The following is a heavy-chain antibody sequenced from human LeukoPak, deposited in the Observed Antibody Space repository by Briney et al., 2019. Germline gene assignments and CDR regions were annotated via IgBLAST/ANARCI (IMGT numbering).Heavy chain of an antibody. J-gene: IGHJ4*02. V-gene: IGHV4-31*03. Sequence: PSQTLSLTCTVSGYSISSGGYYWSWIRQHPGKGLEWIGYIYTSGNTYYNPSLKSRVDILLDTSKNQFSLKLSSVTAADTAVYYCARPRFGDYAGLECWGQGTLVTVSS. CDR3: ARPRFGDYAGLEC. D-gene: IGHD4-17*01. CDR1: GYSISSGGYY. CDR2: IYTSGNT.